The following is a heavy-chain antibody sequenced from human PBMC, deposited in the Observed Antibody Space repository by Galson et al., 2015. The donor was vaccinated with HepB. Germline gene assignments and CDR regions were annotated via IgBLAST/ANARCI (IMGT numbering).Heavy chain of an antibody. Sequence: CAASGLSFNNYMHWVRQSPGKGLEWVAGISHDESKKDYADFVKGRFTISRDNSEDTMFLQMTSVRVEDTARYYCARDAFGSIDMWGQGTMVIVSS. J-gene: IGHJ3*02. CDR1: GLSFNNY. CDR3: ARDAFGSIDM. D-gene: IGHD3-16*01. CDR2: ISHDESKK. V-gene: IGHV3-30*03.